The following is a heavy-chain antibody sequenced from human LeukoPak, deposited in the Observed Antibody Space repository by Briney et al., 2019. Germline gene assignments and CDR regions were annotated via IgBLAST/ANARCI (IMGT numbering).Heavy chain of an antibody. CDR3: ARGQMIDY. J-gene: IGHJ4*02. D-gene: IGHD5-24*01. CDR2: INSDGSSS. CDR1: GFTFSIYW. V-gene: IGHV3-74*01. Sequence: GGSLRLSCAASGFTFSIYWMNWVRQAPGKGLVWVSHINSDGSSSNYADSVKGRFTISRDSAKNTLYLQMNSLRAEDTAVYFCARGQMIDYWGQGTLVTVSS.